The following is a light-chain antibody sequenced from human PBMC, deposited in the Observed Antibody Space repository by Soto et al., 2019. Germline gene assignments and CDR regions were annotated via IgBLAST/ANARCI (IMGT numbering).Light chain of an antibody. V-gene: IGKV4-1*01. Sequence: DIVMTHSPYSLSLPLGESATINCKSSQNNKNYLAWYQQKAGQPPKLIIDWASTRASGVPDRFSGSGSGTDFTLTISSLQAEDVAVYYCQHYYNSWTLGQGTKVDIK. J-gene: IGKJ1*01. CDR3: QHYYNSWT. CDR1: QNNKNY. CDR2: WAS.